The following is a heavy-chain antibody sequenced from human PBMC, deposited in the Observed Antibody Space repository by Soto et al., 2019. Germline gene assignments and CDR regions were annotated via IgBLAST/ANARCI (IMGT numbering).Heavy chain of an antibody. J-gene: IGHJ4*02. D-gene: IGHD6-19*01. CDR1: GGSFSGYY. CDR2: INHGGST. Sequence: QVQLQQWGAGLLKSSETLSLTCAVYGGSFSGYYWTWIRPAPGKGVEWIGEINHGGSTNYNPSLKSRVTISLDTSTNPCSLSRSSVTAADTAVYYCVGASSAWHPDFGCWGQGTILTVSS. CDR3: VGASSAWHPDFGC. V-gene: IGHV4-34*01.